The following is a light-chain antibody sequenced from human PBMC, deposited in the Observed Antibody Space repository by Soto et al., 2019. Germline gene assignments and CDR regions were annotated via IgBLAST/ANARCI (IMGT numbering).Light chain of an antibody. CDR2: GAS. V-gene: IGKV3-15*01. CDR3: QQYNNWWT. CDR1: QSVSNN. J-gene: IGKJ1*01. Sequence: EIVMTQSPATLSVSPGERATLSCRASQSVSNNLAWYQKKPGQAPRLLIYGASTRATGIPARFSGSGSGTDFTLTISSLRSEDFAFYYCQQYNNWWTFGQGTRVDIK.